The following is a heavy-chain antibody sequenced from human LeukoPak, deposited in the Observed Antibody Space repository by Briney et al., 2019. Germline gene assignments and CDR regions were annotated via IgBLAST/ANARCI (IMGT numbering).Heavy chain of an antibody. J-gene: IGHJ4*02. CDR3: ARQPNRGDY. D-gene: IGHD7-27*01. V-gene: IGHV3-21*01. Sequence: GGSLRLSCAASGFTFSDYAMSWVRQAPGKGLEWVSAISSRSTSIYYADSVQGRFTISRDNANNSLYLHLNSLRAEDTAVYYCARQPNRGDYWGQGTLVTVSS. CDR2: ISSRSTSI. CDR1: GFTFSDYA.